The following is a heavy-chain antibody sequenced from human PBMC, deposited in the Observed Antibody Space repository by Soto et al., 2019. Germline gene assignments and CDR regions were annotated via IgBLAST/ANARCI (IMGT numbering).Heavy chain of an antibody. CDR3: ARDQLGIMVRGALDY. V-gene: IGHV3-30-3*01. J-gene: IGHJ4*02. Sequence: QVQLVESGGGVVQPGRSLRLSCAASGFTFSSYAMHWVRQAPGKGLEWVAVISYDGSTKYYADSVKGRFTISRDNYKNTLYLLMNSLRVEDTAVYYCARDQLGIMVRGALDYWGQGTLVTVSS. CDR1: GFTFSSYA. CDR2: ISYDGSTK. D-gene: IGHD3-10*01.